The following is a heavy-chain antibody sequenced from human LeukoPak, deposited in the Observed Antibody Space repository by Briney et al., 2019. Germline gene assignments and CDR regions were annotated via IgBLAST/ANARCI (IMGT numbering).Heavy chain of an antibody. CDR3: AKVAVGDGIVGATRCRGNKDFDY. J-gene: IGHJ4*02. Sequence: PGGSLRLSCGASGFTFNSYAMSWVRRARGRGVEWVSSFIGSGGITYYADAVKGRHTSSRDNYKTTRYLQLNSRRADGTAVYYCAKVAVGDGIVGATRCRGNKDFDYWGQGTLVTVSS. CDR1: GFTFNSYA. D-gene: IGHD1-26*01. CDR2: FIGSGGIT. V-gene: IGHV3-23*01.